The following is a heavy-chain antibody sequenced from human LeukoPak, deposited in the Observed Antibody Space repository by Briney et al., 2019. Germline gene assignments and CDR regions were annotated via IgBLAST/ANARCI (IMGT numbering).Heavy chain of an antibody. J-gene: IGHJ4*02. V-gene: IGHV3-74*01. Sequence: GGSLRLSCAASGFTFSTYWMHWVRQAPGKGLVWVSRIHGDGTFTTSADSVKGRFTISRDNAQNMVYLQMNSLRVEDSAVYYCARDLVLGSGSYGQWGQGTLVTVSS. CDR1: GFTFSTYW. D-gene: IGHD3-10*01. CDR2: IHGDGTFT. CDR3: ARDLVLGSGSYGQ.